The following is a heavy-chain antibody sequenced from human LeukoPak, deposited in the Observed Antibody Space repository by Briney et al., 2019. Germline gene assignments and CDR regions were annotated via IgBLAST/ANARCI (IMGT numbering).Heavy chain of an antibody. J-gene: IGHJ4*02. D-gene: IGHD6-19*01. CDR2: IYYSGST. CDR3: ARWEPSSGWEH. Sequence: SETLSLTCTVSGGTISNYYWTWMRQSPGKGLEWIGYIYYSGSTKYNPSLKSRVTMSVDTSKNQLSLKLSSVTAADTAVYYCARWEPSSGWEHWGQGTLVTVSS. V-gene: IGHV4-59*08. CDR1: GGTISNYY.